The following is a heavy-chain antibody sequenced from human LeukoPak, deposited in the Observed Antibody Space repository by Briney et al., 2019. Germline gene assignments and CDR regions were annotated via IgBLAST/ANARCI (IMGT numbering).Heavy chain of an antibody. Sequence: GGSLRLSCAASGFTFSSYEMNWARQAPGKGLEWVSYISSTAYTIFYADSVKGRFTISRDNAKNSLYLQMNSLRAEDTAIYYCARVDYDRSGEDANAEYFQHWGQGTLVTVSS. J-gene: IGHJ1*01. CDR2: ISSTAYTI. V-gene: IGHV3-48*03. D-gene: IGHD3-22*01. CDR1: GFTFSSYE. CDR3: ARVDYDRSGEDANAEYFQH.